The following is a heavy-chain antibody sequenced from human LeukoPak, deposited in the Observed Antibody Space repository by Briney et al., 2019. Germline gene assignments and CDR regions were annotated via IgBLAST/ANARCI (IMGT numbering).Heavy chain of an antibody. Sequence: GGSLRLSCAASGFTFRGYTMNWVRQAPGKGLEWASSISSSSSSIYYADSVKGRFTISRDNAKKSLYLQMNSLRAEDTAMYYCARGFCTSASCYGSYWGQGTLVTVSS. CDR2: ISSSSSSI. V-gene: IGHV3-21*01. CDR3: ARGFCTSASCYGSY. J-gene: IGHJ4*02. CDR1: GFTFRGYT. D-gene: IGHD2-2*01.